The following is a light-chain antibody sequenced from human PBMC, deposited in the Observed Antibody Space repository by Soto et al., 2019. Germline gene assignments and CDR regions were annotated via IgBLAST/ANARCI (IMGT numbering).Light chain of an antibody. V-gene: IGKV1-33*01. CDR3: QYSGRLSAT. CDR1: QDIGNY. J-gene: IGKJ3*01. CDR2: DTS. Sequence: DIQMTQSPSSLSVSLGDRVTITCRASQDIGNYLNWYQQKIGKAPKLLISDTSTLERGGPSRFSGSGSGTDFSLTITSLQPEDIATYYCQYSGRLSATFGQGTKLDIK.